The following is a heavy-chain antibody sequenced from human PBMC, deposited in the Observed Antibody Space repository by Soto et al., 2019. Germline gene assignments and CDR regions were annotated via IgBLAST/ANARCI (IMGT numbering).Heavy chain of an antibody. CDR2: INPNSGGT. V-gene: IGHV1-2*02. J-gene: IGHJ4*02. Sequence: SVKVSWKTSAYALTGYYMHWVRQAPGQGLEWMGWINPNSGGTNYAQKFQGRVTMTRDTSISTAYMELSRLTSDDTAVYYCARGYYDSSGYPPTWWGQGTLVTV. D-gene: IGHD3-22*01. CDR3: ARGYYDSSGYPPTW. CDR1: AYALTGYY.